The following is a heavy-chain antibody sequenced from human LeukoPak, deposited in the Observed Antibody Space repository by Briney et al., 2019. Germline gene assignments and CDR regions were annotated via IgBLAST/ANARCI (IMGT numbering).Heavy chain of an antibody. CDR1: GFTFSSYW. Sequence: PGGSLRLSCAASGFTFSSYWMHWVRQAPGKGLVWVSRTNSDGSSTSYADSVKGRFTISRDNAKNTLYLQMNSLRAEDTAVYYCARAIKAVAGTFHRDYYFDYWGQGTLVTVSS. J-gene: IGHJ4*02. V-gene: IGHV3-74*01. CDR2: TNSDGSST. D-gene: IGHD6-19*01. CDR3: ARAIKAVAGTFHRDYYFDY.